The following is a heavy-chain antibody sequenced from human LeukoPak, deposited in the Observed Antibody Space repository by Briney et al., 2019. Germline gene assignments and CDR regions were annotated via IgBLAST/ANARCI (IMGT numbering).Heavy chain of an antibody. CDR2: ISATGNYI. J-gene: IGHJ4*02. Sequence: GGSLRLSCAASGFIFSSYSMNWVRQAPGKGLEWVSSISATGNYIYYADSVKGRFIISRDNAKNSLYLQMNSLRAEDTAVYYCARDRSGYTFDDWGQGTLVTVSS. CDR1: GFIFSSYS. D-gene: IGHD5-18*01. CDR3: ARDRSGYTFDD. V-gene: IGHV3-21*01.